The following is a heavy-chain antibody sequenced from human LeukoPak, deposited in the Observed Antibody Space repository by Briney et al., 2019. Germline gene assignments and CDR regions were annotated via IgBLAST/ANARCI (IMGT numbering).Heavy chain of an antibody. CDR3: AGRGTMVRGVFDP. J-gene: IGHJ5*02. CDR1: GFTFSSYG. Sequence: GGSLRLSCAASGFTFSSYGMHWVREAPGKGLEWVAFIRYDGSNKYYSDSVKGRFTIYRDNSKNTLYLQMNRLRAEDTAVYYCAGRGTMVRGVFDPWGQGTLVTVSS. V-gene: IGHV3-30*02. D-gene: IGHD3-10*01. CDR2: IRYDGSNK.